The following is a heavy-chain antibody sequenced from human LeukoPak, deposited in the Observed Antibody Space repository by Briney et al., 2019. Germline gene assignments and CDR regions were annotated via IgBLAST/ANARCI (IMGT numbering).Heavy chain of an antibody. Sequence: GGSLRLSCAASGFTFSSYDMTWVRQAPGKGLEWVAFIRYDGSNKYYADSVKGRFTISRDNSKNTLYLQMNSLRAEDTAVYYCAKDLTGGSGSQGGYWGQGTLVTVSS. V-gene: IGHV3-30*02. CDR3: AKDLTGGSGSQGGY. D-gene: IGHD3-10*01. CDR1: GFTFSSYD. J-gene: IGHJ4*02. CDR2: IRYDGSNK.